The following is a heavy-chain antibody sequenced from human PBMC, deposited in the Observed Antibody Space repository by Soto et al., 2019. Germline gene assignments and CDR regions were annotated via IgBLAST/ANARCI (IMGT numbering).Heavy chain of an antibody. V-gene: IGHV3-30-3*01. CDR2: ISYDGSNK. CDR3: ARGPQWLEPWYFDR. D-gene: IGHD6-19*01. CDR1: GFTFSSYA. Sequence: QVQLVESGGGVVQPGRSLRLSCAASGFTFSSYAMHWVRQAPGKGLEWVAVISYDGSNKYYADSVKGRFTISRDNSKNTLYLQMNSLRAEDTAVYYCARGPQWLEPWYFDRWGRGNLVTVSS. J-gene: IGHJ2*01.